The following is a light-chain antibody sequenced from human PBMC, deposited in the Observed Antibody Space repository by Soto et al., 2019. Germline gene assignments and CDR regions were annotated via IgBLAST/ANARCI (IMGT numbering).Light chain of an antibody. J-gene: IGLJ1*01. Sequence: QSALTQPPSVSGAPGQRVTISCTGSSSNIGAGYHVHWYQQLPGTAPKLLISGNTNRPSGVPDRFSASKSATSASLAITGLQAEDEADYYCQSYDNSLSGCYVFGTGTKLTVL. CDR3: QSYDNSLSGCYV. CDR1: SSNIGAGYH. V-gene: IGLV1-40*01. CDR2: GNT.